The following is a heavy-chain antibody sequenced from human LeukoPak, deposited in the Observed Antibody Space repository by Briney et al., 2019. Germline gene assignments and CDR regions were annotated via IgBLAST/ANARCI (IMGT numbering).Heavy chain of an antibody. J-gene: IGHJ6*03. V-gene: IGHV3-48*03. Sequence: PGGSLRLSCAASGFTFSSYEMNWVRQAPGKGLEWVSYISSSGSTIYYADSVKGRFTISRDNAKNSLYLQMNRLRAEDTAVYYCARLHYGGNYGYYYYYMDVWGKGTTVTISS. D-gene: IGHD4-23*01. CDR3: ARLHYGGNYGYYYYYMDV. CDR2: ISSSGSTI. CDR1: GFTFSSYE.